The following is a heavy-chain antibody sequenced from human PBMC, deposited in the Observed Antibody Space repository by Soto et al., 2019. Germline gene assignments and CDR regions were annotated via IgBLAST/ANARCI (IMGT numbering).Heavy chain of an antibody. Sequence: GASVKVSCKASGYTFTSYAMHWVRQAPGQRLEWMGWINAGNGNTKYSQKFQGRVTITRDTSASTAYMELSSLRSEDTAVYYCASGVSVGYCSGGSCYPDSWFDPWGQGTLVTVSS. J-gene: IGHJ5*02. CDR2: INAGNGNT. D-gene: IGHD2-15*01. CDR3: ASGVSVGYCSGGSCYPDSWFDP. CDR1: GYTFTSYA. V-gene: IGHV1-3*01.